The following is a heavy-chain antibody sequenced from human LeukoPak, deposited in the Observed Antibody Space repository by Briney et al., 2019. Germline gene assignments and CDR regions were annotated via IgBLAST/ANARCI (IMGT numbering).Heavy chain of an antibody. V-gene: IGHV4-34*01. CDR1: GGSFSGYY. Sequence: PSETLSLTCAVYGGSFSGYYWSWIRQPPGKGLEWIGEINHSGSTNYNPSLKSRVTISVDTSKNQFSLKLSSVTAADTAVYYCAREALYYPTEYFQHWGQGTLVTVSS. D-gene: IGHD3-10*01. J-gene: IGHJ1*01. CDR3: AREALYYPTEYFQH. CDR2: INHSGST.